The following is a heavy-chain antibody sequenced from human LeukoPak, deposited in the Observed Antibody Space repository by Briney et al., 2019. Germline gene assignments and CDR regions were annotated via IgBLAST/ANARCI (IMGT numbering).Heavy chain of an antibody. V-gene: IGHV1-69*05. D-gene: IGHD3-10*01. CDR2: IIPIFGTA. CDR1: GGTFSSYA. J-gene: IGHJ4*02. CDR3: ARDRHYGSEVFDY. Sequence: SVKVSCKASGGTFSSYAISWVRQAPGQGLEWMGRIIPIFGTANYAQKFQGRVTITTDESTSTAYMELSSLRSEDTAVYYCARDRHYGSEVFDYWGQGTLVTVSS.